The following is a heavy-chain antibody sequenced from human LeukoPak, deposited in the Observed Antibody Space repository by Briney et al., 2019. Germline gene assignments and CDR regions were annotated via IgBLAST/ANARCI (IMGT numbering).Heavy chain of an antibody. J-gene: IGHJ4*02. CDR3: AREQDYYDSSGYYSY. V-gene: IGHV1-69*04. Sequence: SVKVSCKASGGTFSSYAISWVRQAPGQGLEWMGRIILIFGIANYAQKFQGRVTITADKSTSTAYMELSSLRSEDTAVYYCAREQDYYDSSGYYSYWGQGTLVTVSS. D-gene: IGHD3-22*01. CDR1: GGTFSSYA. CDR2: IILIFGIA.